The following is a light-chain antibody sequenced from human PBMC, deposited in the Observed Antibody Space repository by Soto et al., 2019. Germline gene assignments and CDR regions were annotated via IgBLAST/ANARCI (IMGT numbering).Light chain of an antibody. CDR2: GVS. CDR3: QQYNSWPPT. V-gene: IGKV3-15*01. J-gene: IGKJ1*01. Sequence: EIVMTQSPATLSVSPGERATLSCRASQSVRSNLAWYQQKPGQAPRLLIYGVSTRATGIPARFSGSGSGTEFTLTISSLQSEDLAVYCCQQYNSWPPTFGQGTKVDIK. CDR1: QSVRSN.